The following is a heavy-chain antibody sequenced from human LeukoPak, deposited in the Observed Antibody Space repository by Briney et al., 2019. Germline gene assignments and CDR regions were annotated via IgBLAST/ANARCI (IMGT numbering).Heavy chain of an antibody. Sequence: ASVKVSCKASGYTFTSYAMHWVRQAPGQRLEWMGWINAGNGNTKYSQKFQGRVTITRDTSASTAYMELSSLTSEDTAVYHCASVVVPAAPYNWFDPWGQGTLVTVSS. J-gene: IGHJ5*02. V-gene: IGHV1-3*01. CDR2: INAGNGNT. D-gene: IGHD2-2*01. CDR1: GYTFTSYA. CDR3: ASVVVPAAPYNWFDP.